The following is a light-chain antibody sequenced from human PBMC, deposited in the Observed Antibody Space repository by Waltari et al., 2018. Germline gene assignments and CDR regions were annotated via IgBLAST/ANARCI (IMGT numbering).Light chain of an antibody. CDR1: QSVSNN. CDR2: DAS. J-gene: IGKJ2*01. CDR3: QQYNNWPLYT. Sequence: EAMMTQSPATLSVSPGDRATLSCRASQSVSNNVAWFQQKPGRAPSLLIYDASARATGVPARVSGSGSGTEFTLTISSLQTEDFAVYYCQQYNNWPLYTFGQGTKLEIK. V-gene: IGKV3-15*01.